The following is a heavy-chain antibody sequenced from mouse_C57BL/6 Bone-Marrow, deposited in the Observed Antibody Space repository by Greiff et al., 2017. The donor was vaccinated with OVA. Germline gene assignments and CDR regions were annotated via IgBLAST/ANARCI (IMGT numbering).Heavy chain of an antibody. CDR2: FTMYSDAT. CDR1: YFAFMASA. J-gene: IGHJ4*01. D-gene: IGHD1-1*01. CDR3: ARSYPYYDYAMDY. Sequence: LKESGAELVRPGSSVKLSCKDSYFAFMASAMHWVKQRPGHGLEWIGSFTMYSDATEYSENFKGKATLTANTSSSTAYMELSSLTSEDSAVYYCARSYPYYDYAMDYWGQGTSVTVSS. V-gene: IGHV1-49*01.